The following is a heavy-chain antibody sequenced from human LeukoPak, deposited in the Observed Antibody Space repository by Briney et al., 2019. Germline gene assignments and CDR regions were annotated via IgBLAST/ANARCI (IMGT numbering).Heavy chain of an antibody. J-gene: IGHJ4*02. CDR2: IYPGDSDT. Sequence: GESLKISCKGSGYTFTTYWIVRVRQMPGKGLGWMGVIYPGDSDTRYSPSFQGQVTISADKSISTAYLQWSSLRASDTAIYYCARLRGGLDYWGQGTLVTVSS. CDR1: GYTFTTYW. D-gene: IGHD3-16*01. V-gene: IGHV5-51*01. CDR3: ARLRGGLDY.